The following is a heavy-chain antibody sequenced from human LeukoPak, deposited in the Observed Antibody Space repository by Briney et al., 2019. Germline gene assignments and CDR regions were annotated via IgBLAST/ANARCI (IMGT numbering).Heavy chain of an antibody. CDR1: GFIFIGYG. D-gene: IGHD3-3*02. CDR3: AKEGAASWDVDV. V-gene: IGHV3-30*02. CDR2: IRTDGHNK. J-gene: IGHJ6*04. Sequence: AGGSLRLSCAASGFIFIGYGMNWVRQAPGKGPEWVAFIRTDGHNKYYADSVKGRFMISRDNSKNTVDLQMNSLRGDDTAMYYCAKEGAASWDVDVWGKGTTVTVSS.